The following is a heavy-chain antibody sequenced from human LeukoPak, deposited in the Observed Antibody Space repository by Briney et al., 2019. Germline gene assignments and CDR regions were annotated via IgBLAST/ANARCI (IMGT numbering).Heavy chain of an antibody. J-gene: IGHJ3*02. V-gene: IGHV3-21*01. CDR1: GFTFSSYS. D-gene: IGHD2-21*02. CDR3: ARYCGGDCSAFDI. CDR2: ISSSSSSYI. Sequence: GGSLRLSCAASGFTFSSYSMNWVRQAPGKGLEWVSSISSSSSSYIYYADSVKGRFTISRDNAKNSLYLQMNSLRAEDTAVYYCARYCGGDCSAFDIWGQGTMVTVSS.